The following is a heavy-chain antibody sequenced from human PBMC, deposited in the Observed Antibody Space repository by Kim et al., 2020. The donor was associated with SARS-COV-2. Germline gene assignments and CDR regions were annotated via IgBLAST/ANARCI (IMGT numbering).Heavy chain of an antibody. CDR3: AREVVPAAGRYYYYGMDV. CDR2: IYSGGST. V-gene: IGHV3-53*01. CDR1: GFTVSSNY. Sequence: WGSLRLSCAASGFTVSSNYMSWVRQAPGKGLEWVSVIYSGGSTYYADSVKGRFTISRDNSKNTLYLQMNSLRAEDTAVYYCAREVVPAAGRYYYYGMDVWGQGTTVTVSS. D-gene: IGHD2-2*01. J-gene: IGHJ6*02.